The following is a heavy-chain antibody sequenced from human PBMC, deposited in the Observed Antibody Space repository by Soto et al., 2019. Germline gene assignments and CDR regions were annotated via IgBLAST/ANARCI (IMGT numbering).Heavy chain of an antibody. CDR3: AIDVSRNSVAVAVQGGDY. J-gene: IGHJ4*02. D-gene: IGHD6-19*01. V-gene: IGHV4-4*02. Sequence: NPSGTLSLTCAASGGSISSSNWWSWVRQPPGKGLEWIGEIYHSGSTNYNPSLKSRITISVDKSKNHFSLKLRSVTAADTAVYYFAIDVSRNSVAVAVQGGDYWGQGTLVTVSS. CDR2: IYHSGST. CDR1: GGSISSSNW.